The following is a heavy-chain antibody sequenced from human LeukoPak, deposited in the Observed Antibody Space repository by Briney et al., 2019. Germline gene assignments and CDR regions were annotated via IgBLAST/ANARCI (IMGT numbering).Heavy chain of an antibody. V-gene: IGHV3-49*04. D-gene: IGHD3-3*01. Sequence: GGSLRLSCTGSGFTFGDSGINWVRQAPGKGLEWAEFIRSRNYGGKIEYAASVRGRFTISRDDSESTAYLQMNNLKSEDSAVYYCSRAPNYDFWLDCWGQGTLITVSS. CDR1: GFTFGDSG. CDR3: SRAPNYDFWLDC. CDR2: IRSRNYGGKI. J-gene: IGHJ4*02.